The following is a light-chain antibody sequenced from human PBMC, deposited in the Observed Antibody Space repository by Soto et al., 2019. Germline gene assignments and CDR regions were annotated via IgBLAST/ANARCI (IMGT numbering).Light chain of an antibody. V-gene: IGKV1-5*03. J-gene: IGKJ4*01. Sequence: DIQMTQSPSTLSASVGDRVTITCRASQSISSWLAGYQQKPGKAPNLLIYKASSLESGVPSRFSGSGSGTEVTLTISSLQPDDFATYCFQQYNSYPLTCGGGTKVQI. CDR2: KAS. CDR3: QQYNSYPLT. CDR1: QSISSW.